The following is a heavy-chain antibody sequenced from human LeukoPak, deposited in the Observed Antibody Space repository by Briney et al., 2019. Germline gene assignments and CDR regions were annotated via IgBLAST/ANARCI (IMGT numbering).Heavy chain of an antibody. V-gene: IGHV3-21*01. CDR1: GFPFSSYA. Sequence: MTGGSLRLSCVASGFPFSSYAMSWVRQAPGKGLEWVSSISSSSSYIYYADSVKGRFTISRDNAKNSLYLQMNSLRAEDTAVYYCARNLQANKNYYFDYWGQGTLVTVSS. J-gene: IGHJ4*02. CDR3: ARNLQANKNYYFDY. CDR2: ISSSSSYI. D-gene: IGHD5-24*01.